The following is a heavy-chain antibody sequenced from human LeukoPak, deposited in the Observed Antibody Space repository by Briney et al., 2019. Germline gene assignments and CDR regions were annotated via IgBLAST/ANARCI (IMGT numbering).Heavy chain of an antibody. D-gene: IGHD2-21*02. CDR2: IYSGGST. V-gene: IGHV3-53*01. J-gene: IGHJ6*02. CDR3: ARVRAYCGGDCYSGYYYYGMDV. Sequence: GGSLSLSCAASGFTFSNHAMSWVRQAPGKGLEWVSVIYSGGSTYYADSVKGRFTISRDNSKNTLYLQMNSLRAEDTAVYYCARVRAYCGGDCYSGYYYYGMDVWGQGTAVTVSS. CDR1: GFTFSNHA.